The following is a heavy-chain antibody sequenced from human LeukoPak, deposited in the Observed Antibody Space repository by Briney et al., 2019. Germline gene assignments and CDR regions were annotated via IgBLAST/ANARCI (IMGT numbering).Heavy chain of an antibody. D-gene: IGHD4-17*01. V-gene: IGHV4-38-2*02. CDR3: ARDSPVDYVGTNWFDP. CDR1: GYSISNGYY. J-gene: IGHJ5*02. CDR2: IYHRGST. Sequence: SETLSLTCTVSGYSISNGYYWGWIRQPPGKGLEWVGSIYHRGSTYYNPSLRSRVTISLERSKNQFSLRLSSVTAADTAIYYCARDSPVDYVGTNWFDPWGQGTPVTVSS.